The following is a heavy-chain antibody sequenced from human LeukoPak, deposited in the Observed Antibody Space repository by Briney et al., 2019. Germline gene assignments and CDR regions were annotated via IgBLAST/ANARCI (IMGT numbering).Heavy chain of an antibody. CDR1: GYTFTSYG. D-gene: IGHD3-22*01. Sequence: ASVKVSCKASGYTFTSYGISWVRQAPGQGLECMGWISAYNGNTNYAQKLQGRVTMTTDTSTSTAYMELRSLRSDDTAVYYCARWGTYYYDSSGYYHFDYWGQGTLVTVSS. CDR3: ARWGTYYYDSSGYYHFDY. CDR2: ISAYNGNT. V-gene: IGHV1-18*01. J-gene: IGHJ4*02.